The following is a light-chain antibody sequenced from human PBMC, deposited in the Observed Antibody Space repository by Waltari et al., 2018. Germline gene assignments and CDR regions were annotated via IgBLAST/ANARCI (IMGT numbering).Light chain of an antibody. CDR2: GAS. Sequence: EIVLTPSPGALSLSPGERVTLSCRASQSLSSDYLAWYQQKPGQAPRLLIYGASTRDTGIPDRFSGSGSGTDFTLTISRLEPEDFATYYCQQSYLTPRTFGQGTKVEMK. CDR3: QQSYLTPRT. V-gene: IGKV3-20*01. CDR1: QSLSSDY. J-gene: IGKJ1*01.